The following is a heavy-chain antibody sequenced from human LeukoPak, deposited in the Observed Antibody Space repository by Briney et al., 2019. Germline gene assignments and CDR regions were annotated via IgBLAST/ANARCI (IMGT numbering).Heavy chain of an antibody. CDR2: ISSSGSSI. CDR3: ARVGITMVRGVIISGWSAFDY. D-gene: IGHD3-10*01. V-gene: IGHV3-48*03. CDR1: GFSFSSYE. Sequence: GGSLRLSCAASGFSFSSYEMNWVRQAPGKGLEWVSYISSSGSSINYADSVKGRVTISRDNAKNSLYLQMKSLRVEDTAVYYCARVGITMVRGVIISGWSAFDYWGQGTLVTVSS. J-gene: IGHJ4*02.